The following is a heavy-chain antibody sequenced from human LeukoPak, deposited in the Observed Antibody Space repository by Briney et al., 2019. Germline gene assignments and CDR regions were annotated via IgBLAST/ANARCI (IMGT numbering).Heavy chain of an antibody. Sequence: GRSLRLSCAASGFTFSSYGMHWVRQAPGKGLEWVAQIQQDGDEKYSVDSVKGRFTISRDNAKNSLYLQMNSLRAEDTAVYYCARVARGYPDSWGQGTLVTVSS. CDR2: IQQDGDEK. CDR1: GFTFSSYG. CDR3: ARVARGYPDS. V-gene: IGHV3-7*04. J-gene: IGHJ4*02. D-gene: IGHD3-3*01.